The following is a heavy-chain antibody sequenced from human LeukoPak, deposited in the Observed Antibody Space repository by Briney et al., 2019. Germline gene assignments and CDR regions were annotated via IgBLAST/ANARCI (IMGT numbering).Heavy chain of an antibody. Sequence: TGGSLRLSCAASQFTFSSYNMNWVRQAPGKGLEWVSSISATGRYIYYADSVKGRFTVSRDNAKNSLSLQMSGLRAEDTAVYYCARDRDQLQFDYWGQGTLVTVSS. J-gene: IGHJ4*02. CDR2: ISATGRYI. CDR3: ARDRDQLQFDY. V-gene: IGHV3-21*01. CDR1: QFTFSSYN. D-gene: IGHD2-2*01.